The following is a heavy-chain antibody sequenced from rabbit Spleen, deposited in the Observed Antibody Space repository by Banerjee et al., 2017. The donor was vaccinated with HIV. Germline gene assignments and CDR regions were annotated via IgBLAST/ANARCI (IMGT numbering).Heavy chain of an antibody. Sequence: QEQLVESGGGLVQPGGSLKLSCKASGFDFSTSSMSWVRQALGKGLEWIACINIVTGKSVYASWAKGRFIMSRTSSTTVTLQMTSLTAADTATYFCARDLVAVIGWNFNLWGQGTLVTVS. D-gene: IGHD1-1*01. V-gene: IGHV1S45*01. CDR3: ARDLVAVIGWNFNL. J-gene: IGHJ4*01. CDR1: GFDFSTSS. CDR2: INIVTGKS.